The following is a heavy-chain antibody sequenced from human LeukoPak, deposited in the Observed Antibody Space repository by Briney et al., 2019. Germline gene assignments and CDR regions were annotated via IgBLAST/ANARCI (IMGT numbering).Heavy chain of an antibody. CDR2: IYYSGST. V-gene: IGHV4-39*01. J-gene: IGHJ1*01. D-gene: IGHD3-9*01. CDR3: ARHGRLRYFDWLGGYFQH. Sequence: PSETLSLTCTVSGDSISSSSSYWGWIRQPPGKGLEWIGSIYYSGSTYYNTSLKSRVTISVDTSKNQFSLKLSSVTAADTAVYYCARHGRLRYFDWLGGYFQHWGQGTLVTVSS. CDR1: GDSISSSSSY.